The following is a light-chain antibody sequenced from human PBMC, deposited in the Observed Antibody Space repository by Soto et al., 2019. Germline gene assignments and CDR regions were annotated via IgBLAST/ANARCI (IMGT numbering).Light chain of an antibody. J-gene: IGKJ2*01. V-gene: IGKV1-39*01. CDR3: QQSHSIPYT. CDR2: GAS. Sequence: DIQMTQSPSSLSASVGDRVTITCRASQTISSYLNWYQQKPGKAPKLLIYGASILQNGVPSRFSGSGSGTDFTLTISSLQPEDFASYYCQQSHSIPYTFGQGTKLEIK. CDR1: QTISSY.